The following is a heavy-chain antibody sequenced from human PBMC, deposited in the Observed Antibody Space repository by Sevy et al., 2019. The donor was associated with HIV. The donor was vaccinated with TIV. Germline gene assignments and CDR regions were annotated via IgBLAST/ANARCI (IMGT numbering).Heavy chain of an antibody. D-gene: IGHD2-8*01. J-gene: IGHJ4*02. Sequence: GGSLRLSCAASGFPFTSYSMNWVRQAPGKGLEWISYITSTGDTIFYADSVKGRFTISRDNAKNSLYLQMNSLRADDTAVYYCATMVPSPAYFDYWGQGTLVTVSS. CDR2: ITSTGDTI. CDR1: GFPFTSYS. CDR3: ATMVPSPAYFDY. V-gene: IGHV3-48*01.